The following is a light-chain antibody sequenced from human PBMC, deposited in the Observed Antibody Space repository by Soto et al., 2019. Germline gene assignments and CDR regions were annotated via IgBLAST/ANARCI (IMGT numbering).Light chain of an antibody. CDR1: QSVSSIF. J-gene: IGKJ2*01. CDR2: GAS. Sequence: EIVLTQSPGTLSLSPGERATLSCRASQSVSSIFLAWYQQKPGQAPRLLMYGASSRATGIPDRFSGTGSGTDFTLNISRLEPEDFAVYYCQQYGSSPYTFGLGTKLEIK. V-gene: IGKV3-20*01. CDR3: QQYGSSPYT.